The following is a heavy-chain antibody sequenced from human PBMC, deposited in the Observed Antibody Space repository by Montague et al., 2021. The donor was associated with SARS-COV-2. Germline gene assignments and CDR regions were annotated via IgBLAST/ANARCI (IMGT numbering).Heavy chain of an antibody. D-gene: IGHD2-2*01. CDR3: ARGDIVVVPAALGIAFYYYYYMAV. Sequence: SETLSLTCAVYGGSFSGYYWSWIRQPPGKGLEWIGEINHSGSTNYNPSLKSRVTISVDTSKNQFSLKLSSVTAADTAVYHCARGDIVVVPAALGIAFYYYYYMAVGGKGTTVTVSS. J-gene: IGHJ6*03. CDR1: GGSFSGYY. V-gene: IGHV4-34*01. CDR2: INHSGST.